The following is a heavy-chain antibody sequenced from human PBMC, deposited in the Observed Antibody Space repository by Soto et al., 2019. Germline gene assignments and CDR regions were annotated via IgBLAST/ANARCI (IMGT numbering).Heavy chain of an antibody. CDR3: ARDRVGATPEYNWFDP. CDR1: GYTFTSYG. J-gene: IGHJ5*02. Sequence: QVQLVQSGAEVKKPGASVKVSCKASGYTFTSYGISWVRQAPGQGLEWMGWISAYNGNTNYAQKLQGRVAMTTDTSTSTAYMELRSLRSDDTAVYYCARDRVGATPEYNWFDPWGQGTLVTVSS. CDR2: ISAYNGNT. V-gene: IGHV1-18*04. D-gene: IGHD1-26*01.